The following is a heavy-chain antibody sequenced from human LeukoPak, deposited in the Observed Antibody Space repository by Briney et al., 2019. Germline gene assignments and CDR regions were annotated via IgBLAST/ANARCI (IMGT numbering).Heavy chain of an antibody. CDR1: GFTFGDYY. CDR2: ISSSGSPI. Sequence: PGGSLRLSCAAPGFTFGDYYMSWIRQAPGEGLEWVSFISSSGSPIYYAESVKGRFTISRDNAKNSLYLQMNSLRAEDAAVYYCARGTFALIEVVDYWGQGTVVTVSS. D-gene: IGHD2-8*01. CDR3: ARGTFALIEVVDY. J-gene: IGHJ4*02. V-gene: IGHV3-11*04.